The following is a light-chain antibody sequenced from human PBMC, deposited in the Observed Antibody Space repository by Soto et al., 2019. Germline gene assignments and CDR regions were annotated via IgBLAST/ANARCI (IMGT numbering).Light chain of an antibody. CDR3: RSYDSSLSGSV. CDR2: GNS. CDR1: SSNIGAGYD. V-gene: IGLV1-40*01. J-gene: IGLJ3*02. Sequence: QSVLTRPPSVSGAPGQRVTISCTGSSSNIGAGYDVHWYQQLPGTAPKLLIYGNSNRPSGVPDRFSGSKSGTSVSLAITGYEADDEVDHYWRSYDSSLSGSVFGRGTKLTVL.